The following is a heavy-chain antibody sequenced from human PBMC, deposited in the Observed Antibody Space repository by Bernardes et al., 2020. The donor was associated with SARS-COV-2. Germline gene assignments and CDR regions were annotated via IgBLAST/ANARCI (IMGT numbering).Heavy chain of an antibody. CDR3: AKVQAILWIRPYYSAMDV. CDR2: ITDSGDST. J-gene: IGHJ6*02. V-gene: IGHV3-23*01. CDR1: GFTFSSYT. D-gene: IGHD5-18*01. Sequence: GGSLRLSCAASGFTFSSYTMNWVRQAPGKGLGWVSTITDSGDSTYYADSVKGRFTISRDNSKNTVYLQMNSLRPEDTAVYYCAKVQAILWIRPYYSAMDVWGQGTAVAVSS.